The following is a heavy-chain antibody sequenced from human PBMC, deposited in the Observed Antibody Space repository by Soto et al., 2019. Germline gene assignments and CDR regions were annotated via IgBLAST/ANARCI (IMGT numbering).Heavy chain of an antibody. V-gene: IGHV4-30-4*01. J-gene: IGHJ6*02. CDR2: IYYSGST. Sequence: QPKSHTNTVFDGTIRSRDYYWSRKRKPPGKGLEWIGYIYYSGSTYYNPSLKSRVTISVDTSKNQFSLKLSSVTAADTAVYYCAREPSGSYYGMDVWGQGTTVTVSS. D-gene: IGHD5-12*01. CDR3: AREPSGSYYGMDV. CDR1: DGTIRSRDYY.